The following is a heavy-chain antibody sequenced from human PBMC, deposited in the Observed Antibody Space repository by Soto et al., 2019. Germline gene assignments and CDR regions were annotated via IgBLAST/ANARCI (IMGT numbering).Heavy chain of an antibody. D-gene: IGHD3-16*01. CDR1: GGTFSSYT. Sequence: ASVKVSCKASGGTFSSYTISWVRQAPGRGLEWMGWISPYNDYTIYAQKLQGRVTMTTDTSTRTVYLDLRSLKSDDTAVYYCARGGYYDNTWGKLSHYGLDVWGQGTSVTVSS. CDR2: ISPYNDYT. J-gene: IGHJ6*02. V-gene: IGHV1-18*01. CDR3: ARGGYYDNTWGKLSHYGLDV.